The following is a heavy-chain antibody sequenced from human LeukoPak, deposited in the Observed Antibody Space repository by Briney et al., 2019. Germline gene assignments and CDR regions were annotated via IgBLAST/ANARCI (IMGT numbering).Heavy chain of an antibody. J-gene: IGHJ6*02. D-gene: IGHD2-2*01. Sequence: GGSLRLSCAASGFTFSSSWMSWVRQAPGKGLEWVAHIKQDGSVKYYVDSVKGRFTIYRDKAKNSLYLQMNSLRAEDTAVYYCARDLYCSSTSCYDAAGYYGMDVWGQGTTVTVSS. CDR2: IKQDGSVK. CDR1: GFTFSSSW. V-gene: IGHV3-7*01. CDR3: ARDLYCSSTSCYDAAGYYGMDV.